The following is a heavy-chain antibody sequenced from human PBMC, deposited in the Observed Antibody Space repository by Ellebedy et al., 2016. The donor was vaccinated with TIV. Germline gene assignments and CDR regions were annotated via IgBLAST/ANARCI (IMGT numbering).Heavy chain of an antibody. CDR1: GFTFSNYA. V-gene: IGHV3-30*04. J-gene: IGHJ5*02. CDR2: ISYDESDK. Sequence: GGSLRLXCTASGFTFSNYAMHWVRQAPGKGLEWVAVISYDESDKYYADSVKGRFTISRDNSKNTMYLHMNNVRIEDTAVYYCAKTGRSNWFDPWGQGTLVTVSS. CDR3: AKTGRSNWFDP. D-gene: IGHD3-10*01.